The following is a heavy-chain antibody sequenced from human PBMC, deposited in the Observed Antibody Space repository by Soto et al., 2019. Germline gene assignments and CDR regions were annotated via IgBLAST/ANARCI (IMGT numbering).Heavy chain of an antibody. Sequence: GGSLRLSRAASEFTFSSYAMSWVHQAPGKGLEWVSAISGSGGSTYYADSVKGRFTISRDNSKNTLYLQMNSLRAEDTAVYYCAKAVSGWQNPFDYWGQGTLVTVSS. CDR2: ISGSGGST. D-gene: IGHD6-19*01. CDR3: AKAVSGWQNPFDY. CDR1: EFTFSSYA. V-gene: IGHV3-23*01. J-gene: IGHJ4*02.